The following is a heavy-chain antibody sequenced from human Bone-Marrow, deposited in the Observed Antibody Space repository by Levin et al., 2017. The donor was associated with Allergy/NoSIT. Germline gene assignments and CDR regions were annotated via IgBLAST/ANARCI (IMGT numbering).Heavy chain of an antibody. CDR2: ICYSGST. V-gene: IGHV4-39*01. J-gene: IGHJ4*02. D-gene: IGHD5-12*01. CDR3: ARQPRTTPTTYFDY. CDR1: GGSVRSSSYY. Sequence: SPTLSLPCTVSGGSVRSSSYYWGWIRQPPGRGLEWIGNICYSGSTYSNTSLKSRVSISVDASKNQFSLKLSSVTAADTAVYYCARQPRTTPTTYFDYWGQGILVTVSS.